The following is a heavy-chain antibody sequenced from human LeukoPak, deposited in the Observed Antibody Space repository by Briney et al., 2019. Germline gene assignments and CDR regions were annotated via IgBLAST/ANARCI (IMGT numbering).Heavy chain of an antibody. J-gene: IGHJ6*03. CDR3: AASGFGFGELPSYFYYYMDV. D-gene: IGHD3-10*01. Sequence: EASVKVSCKASGGTFSRYAISWVRQAPGQGLEWMGGIIPVLGTTNYAQTFQNKVTITADESTSTTYMELSSLRSEDTAVYYCAASGFGFGELPSYFYYYMDVWGKGTTVTISS. CDR2: IIPVLGTT. V-gene: IGHV1-69*13. CDR1: GGTFSRYA.